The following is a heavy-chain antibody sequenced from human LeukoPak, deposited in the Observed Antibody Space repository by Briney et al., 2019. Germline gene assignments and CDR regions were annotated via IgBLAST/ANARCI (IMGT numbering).Heavy chain of an antibody. J-gene: IGHJ1*01. CDR3: AKGGYDFWSGYYWYFQH. Sequence: PGGSLRLSCEVSGFIFSNYAMSWVRQAPGKGLEWVSAISSSHSSTYYADSVKGRFTISRDNSKNTLSLQMSSLRVEDTAVYYCAKGGYDFWSGYYWYFQHWGQGTLVTVPS. D-gene: IGHD3-3*01. CDR2: ISSSHSST. CDR1: GFIFSNYA. V-gene: IGHV3-23*01.